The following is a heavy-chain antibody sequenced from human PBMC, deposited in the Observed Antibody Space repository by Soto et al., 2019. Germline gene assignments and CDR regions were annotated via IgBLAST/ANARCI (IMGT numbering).Heavy chain of an antibody. V-gene: IGHV3-23*01. J-gene: IGHJ4*02. Sequence: AGGSLRLSCVASGFTFNSYTMSWVRQAPGKGLEWVSAIGDSGDDTYYADSVKGRFTISRDTSKNTLYLQMNSLRAEDTAVYYCAKHQLPHWGQGTLVTVSS. CDR2: IGDSGDDT. CDR1: GFTFNSYT. D-gene: IGHD2-2*01. CDR3: AKHQLPH.